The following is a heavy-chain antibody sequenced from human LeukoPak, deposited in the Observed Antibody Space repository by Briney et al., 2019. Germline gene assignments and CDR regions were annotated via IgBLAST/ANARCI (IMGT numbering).Heavy chain of an antibody. CDR1: GYTFTTYA. Sequence: ASVNVSCKASGYTFTTYAMHWVRQAPGQRLEWMGWINAGNGNTKYSQKFQGRVTITRDTSATTAYMELSSLRSEDTAVYYCSRLAPGTVTTDYWGQGTLVTVSS. CDR2: INAGNGNT. V-gene: IGHV1-3*01. J-gene: IGHJ4*02. D-gene: IGHD4-17*01. CDR3: SRLAPGTVTTDY.